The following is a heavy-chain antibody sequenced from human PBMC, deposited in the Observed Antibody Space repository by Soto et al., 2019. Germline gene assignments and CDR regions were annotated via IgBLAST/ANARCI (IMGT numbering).Heavy chain of an antibody. CDR2: VYYSGGA. Sequence: SSETLSLTCTVSGGSISGYYWSWLRQPPGKGLEWIGNVYYSGGAKYNPSVKRRVSISVDTSKNQFSLNLSSVTAADTAVYYCTRDGDGRMTTNPYYYYGMDVWGPGITVTVSS. CDR1: GGSISGYY. J-gene: IGHJ6*02. D-gene: IGHD2-21*02. CDR3: TRDGDGRMTTNPYYYYGMDV. V-gene: IGHV4-59*01.